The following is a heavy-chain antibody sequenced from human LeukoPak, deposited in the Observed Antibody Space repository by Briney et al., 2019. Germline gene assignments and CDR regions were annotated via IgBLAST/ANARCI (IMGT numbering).Heavy chain of an antibody. CDR3: AKDGGHGYVGPYYYGMDV. CDR1: GFTFSSYG. V-gene: IGHV3-30*18. D-gene: IGHD5-12*01. Sequence: PGGSLRLSCAASGFTFSSYGMHWVRQAPGKGLEWVAVISYDGSNKYYADSVKGRFTISRDNSKNTLYLQMNSLRAEDTAVYYCAKDGGHGYVGPYYYGMDVWGQGTTVTVSS. CDR2: ISYDGSNK. J-gene: IGHJ6*02.